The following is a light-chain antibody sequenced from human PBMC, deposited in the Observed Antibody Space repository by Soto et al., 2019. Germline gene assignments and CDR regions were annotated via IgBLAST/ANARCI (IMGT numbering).Light chain of an antibody. CDR2: DAS. Sequence: DIQMTQSPSSLSASVGDRVTITCQASQDIRQYLNWYHQKPGKAPKLLIYDASTLETGVTSRFRGSGSGTDFTFTISGLQPEDIGTYYCQQYENLPITFGQGTRLEIK. CDR1: QDIRQY. CDR3: QQYENLPIT. J-gene: IGKJ5*01. V-gene: IGKV1-33*01.